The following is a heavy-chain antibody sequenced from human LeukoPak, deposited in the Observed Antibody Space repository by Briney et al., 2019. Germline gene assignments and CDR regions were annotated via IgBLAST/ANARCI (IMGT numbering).Heavy chain of an antibody. V-gene: IGHV1-2*02. J-gene: IGHJ4*02. CDR3: ARGEDLYAPFFDY. CDR2: INPNTGGT. D-gene: IGHD2/OR15-2a*01. Sequence: ASVKVSCKASGYTFTGYYMHWVRQAPGQGLEWMGWINPNTGGTNYAQKLQGRVTMTRDTSISTAYMEMSSLRSDDMAVYYCARGEDLYAPFFDYWGQGTPVTVSS. CDR1: GYTFTGYY.